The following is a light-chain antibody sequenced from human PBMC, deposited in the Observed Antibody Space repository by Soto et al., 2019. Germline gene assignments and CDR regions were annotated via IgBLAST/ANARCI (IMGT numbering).Light chain of an antibody. CDR3: QQYGSSP. J-gene: IGKJ4*01. V-gene: IGKV3-20*01. CDR1: QSVSGGY. Sequence: EIVLTQSLGTLPLSRGQRATLSCGASQSVSGGYFAWYQQKPGEAPRLVIYGAFSRATGIPDRFSGSGSGTDFTLTLSRLEPEDFAVYYWQQYGSSPFAGGTKVDSK. CDR2: GAF.